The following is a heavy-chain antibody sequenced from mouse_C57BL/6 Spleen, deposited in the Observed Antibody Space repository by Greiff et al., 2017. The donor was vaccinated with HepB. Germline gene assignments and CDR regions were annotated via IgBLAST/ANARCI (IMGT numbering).Heavy chain of an antibody. CDR3: AGMVTPYYYAMDY. CDR1: GYAFSSSW. V-gene: IGHV1-82*01. CDR2: SYPGDGDT. D-gene: IGHD2-2*01. Sequence: QVQLQQSGPELVKPGASVKISCKASGYAFSSSWMNWVKQRPGKGLEWIGRSYPGDGDTNDNGKFKGKATLTADKSSSTAYMQLSSLTSEDSAVYFCAGMVTPYYYAMDYWGQGTSVTVSS. J-gene: IGHJ4*01.